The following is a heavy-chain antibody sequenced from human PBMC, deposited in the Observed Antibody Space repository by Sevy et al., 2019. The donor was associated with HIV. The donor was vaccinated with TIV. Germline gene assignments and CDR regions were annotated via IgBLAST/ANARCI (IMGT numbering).Heavy chain of an antibody. CDR3: AKDFSDGEYYDSYAAVDY. V-gene: IGHV3-23*01. D-gene: IGHD3-22*01. Sequence: GGSLRLSCAASGIAFSTYAMFWVRQAPGKGLEWVSSISASGYSTYYADSVKDRFTLSRDNSKNTLDLQMNSLRADDKGVYYCAKDFSDGEYYDSYAAVDYWGQGTLVTVSS. J-gene: IGHJ4*02. CDR2: ISASGYST. CDR1: GIAFSTYA.